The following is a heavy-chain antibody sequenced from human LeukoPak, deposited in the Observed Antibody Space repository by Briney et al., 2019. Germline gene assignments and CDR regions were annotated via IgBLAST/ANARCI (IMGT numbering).Heavy chain of an antibody. CDR3: ARARHSSWYRPLDY. CDR1: GVSFSGYY. V-gene: IGHV4-34*01. Sequence: SETLSLTCAVYGVSFSGYYWSWIRQPPGKGLEWIGEINHSGSTNYNPSLKSRVTISVDTSKNQFSLKLSSVTAADTAVYYCARARHSSWYRPLDYWGQGTLVTVSS. J-gene: IGHJ4*02. CDR2: INHSGST. D-gene: IGHD6-13*01.